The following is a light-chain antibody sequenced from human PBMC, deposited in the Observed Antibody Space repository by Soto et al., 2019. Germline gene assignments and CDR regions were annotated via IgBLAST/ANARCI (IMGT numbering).Light chain of an antibody. V-gene: IGKV3-15*01. CDR1: QTVSRN. CDR2: DIS. CDR3: QQYNNWPS. Sequence: EVVMTQSPATLSVSPGERATLSCRASQTVSRNLAWYQQRPGQAPRLLIYDISNRATGVPARFSGSGSETEFPLTIRRLQSEDFAVYFCQQYNNWPSFGQGTRLEIK. J-gene: IGKJ5*01.